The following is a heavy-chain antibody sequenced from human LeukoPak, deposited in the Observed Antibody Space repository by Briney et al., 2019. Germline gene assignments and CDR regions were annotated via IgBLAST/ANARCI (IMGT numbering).Heavy chain of an antibody. CDR1: GYTFTGYY. D-gene: IGHD3-10*01. J-gene: IGHJ4*02. Sequence: ASVKVSCKASGYTFTGYYMHWVRQAPGQGLEWMGRINPNSGGTNYAQKFQDRVTMTRDTSISTAYMELSRLRSDDTAVYYCARDTYGSGSYSSDYWGQGTLVTVSS. CDR2: INPNSGGT. CDR3: ARDTYGSGSYSSDY. V-gene: IGHV1-2*06.